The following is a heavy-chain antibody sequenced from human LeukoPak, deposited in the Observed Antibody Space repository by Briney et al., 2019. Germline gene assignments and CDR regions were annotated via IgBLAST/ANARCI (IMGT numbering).Heavy chain of an antibody. CDR3: AARPGEVAVPYDY. D-gene: IGHD2-15*01. V-gene: IGHV3-23*01. Sequence: PGGSLRLSCAASGFTFSTYAMTWVRQAPGTGLEWVSLISRGGDVTYYADSVKGRFTISRDSSKNTLYLQMHSLRAEDTAVYYCAARPGEVAVPYDYWGQGTLVTVSS. J-gene: IGHJ4*02. CDR1: GFTFSTYA. CDR2: ISRGGDVT.